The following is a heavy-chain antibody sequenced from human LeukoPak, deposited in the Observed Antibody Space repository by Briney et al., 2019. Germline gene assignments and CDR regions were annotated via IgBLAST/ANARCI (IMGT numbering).Heavy chain of an antibody. CDR3: ARYSWSASTPGSWFDP. CDR2: IYNNGNN. Sequence: SETLSLTCTVSGGSVSSYFWSWMRQPPGKGLEWIGYIYNNGNNNYNPSLKSRISISVDTSKNQISLKLSSVTAADTALYYCARYSWSASTPGSWFDPWGQGTLVTVSS. J-gene: IGHJ5*02. D-gene: IGHD2-15*01. CDR1: GGSVSSYF. V-gene: IGHV4-59*08.